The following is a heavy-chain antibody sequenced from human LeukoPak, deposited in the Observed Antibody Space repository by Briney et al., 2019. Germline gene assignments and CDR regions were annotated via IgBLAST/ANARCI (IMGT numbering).Heavy chain of an antibody. V-gene: IGHV3-23*01. CDR2: ISGGGDHT. CDR1: GFTFNNYA. J-gene: IGHJ5*02. CDR3: AKAGTYYASGSFSDH. D-gene: IGHD3-10*01. Sequence: PEGSLRLSCTASGFTFNNYAMSWVRQAPGEGLEWVSGISGGGDHTNYVDSVKGRFTISRDNSKNTLYLQMKSLRVEDTAVYYCAKAGTYYASGSFSDHWGQGTLVTVSS.